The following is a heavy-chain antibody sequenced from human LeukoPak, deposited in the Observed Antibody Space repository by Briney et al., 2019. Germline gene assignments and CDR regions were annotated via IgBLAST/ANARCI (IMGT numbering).Heavy chain of an antibody. Sequence: GGSLRLSCAASGFTVSSNYMSWVRQAPGKGLEWVSVIYSGGSTYYAGSVKGRFTISRDNSKNTLYLQMNSLRAEDTAVYYCASLIVVVPAAIRDYWGQGTLVTVSS. CDR1: GFTVSSNY. D-gene: IGHD2-2*01. CDR2: IYSGGST. J-gene: IGHJ4*02. CDR3: ASLIVVVPAAIRDY. V-gene: IGHV3-53*01.